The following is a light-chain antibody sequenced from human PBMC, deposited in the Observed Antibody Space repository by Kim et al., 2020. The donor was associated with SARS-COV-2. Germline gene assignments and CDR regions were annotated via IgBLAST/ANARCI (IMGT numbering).Light chain of an antibody. Sequence: LSPGERATLSCRASQSVTSNFLAWYQQKPGRAPRLLIYSASSRATGIPDRFSGSGSGTDFTLTINRVEPEDFVVYYCHQYGSSPLTFGPGTKLEI. CDR2: SAS. V-gene: IGKV3-20*01. J-gene: IGKJ2*01. CDR1: QSVTSNF. CDR3: HQYGSSPLT.